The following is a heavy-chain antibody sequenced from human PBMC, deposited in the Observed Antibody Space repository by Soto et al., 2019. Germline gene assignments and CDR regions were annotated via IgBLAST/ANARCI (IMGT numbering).Heavy chain of an antibody. Sequence: QVQLVQSGPEVKNPGASVRVSCVASGYAFTSYGVNWVRQAPGQGLEWMGWIAPHSGRTTYLPKFQGRVTKAAEVTQDPGHNELRSPTSGRPGTFFWAKAGTGSYHSAYWGQGTVVTVSS. V-gene: IGHV1-18*04. CDR2: IAPHSGRT. D-gene: IGHD3-10*01. CDR3: AKAGTGSYHSAY. CDR1: GYAFTSYG. J-gene: IGHJ4*02.